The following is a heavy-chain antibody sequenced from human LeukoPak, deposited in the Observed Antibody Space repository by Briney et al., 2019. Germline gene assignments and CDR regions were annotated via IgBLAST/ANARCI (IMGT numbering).Heavy chain of an antibody. D-gene: IGHD5-12*01. CDR2: ISSSSSTI. Sequence: GGSLRLSCAASGFTFSSYSMNWVRQAPGKGLEWVSYISSSSSTIYYADSVKGRFTISRDKAKNSLYLQMNRLRAEDTAVYYCARLQWLHDAYWGQGTLVTV. J-gene: IGHJ4*02. CDR3: ARLQWLHDAY. V-gene: IGHV3-48*01. CDR1: GFTFSSYS.